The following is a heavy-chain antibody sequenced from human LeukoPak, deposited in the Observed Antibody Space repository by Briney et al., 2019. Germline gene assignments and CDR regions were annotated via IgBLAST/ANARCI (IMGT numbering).Heavy chain of an antibody. CDR3: ARDLRSMIAYDY. CDR1: GFTFSDYS. J-gene: IGHJ4*02. Sequence: GASLRLSCAVSGFTFSDYSMNWVRQAPGKGLEWVGSISSSSDYIYYADSVQGRFTISRDNAINSVYLQMNSLRAEDSAVYYCARDLRSMIAYDYWGQGTLVTVSS. D-gene: IGHD3-22*01. CDR2: ISSSSDYI. V-gene: IGHV3-21*06.